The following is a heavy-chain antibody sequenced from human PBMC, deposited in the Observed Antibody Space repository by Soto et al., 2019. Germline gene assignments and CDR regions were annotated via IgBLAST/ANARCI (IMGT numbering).Heavy chain of an antibody. CDR2: ISCSGENT. D-gene: IGHD3-9*01. Sequence: GXSLILSCVASGLTFSSHGMTCVRQAPGKGLEWVSGISCSGENTYYADSVKGRFTISRDNSKNTLYLQMNSLRVEDTAVYYCAKDKETFDWLFFDYWGQGALVTVSS. CDR3: AKDKETFDWLFFDY. V-gene: IGHV3-23*01. J-gene: IGHJ4*02. CDR1: GLTFSSHG.